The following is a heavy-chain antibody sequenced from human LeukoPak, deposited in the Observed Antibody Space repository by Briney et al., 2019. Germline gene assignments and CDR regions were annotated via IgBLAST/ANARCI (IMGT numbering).Heavy chain of an antibody. Sequence: SETLSLTCTVSGGSISSSSYYWGWIRQPPGKGLEWIGSIYYSGSTYYNPSLKSRVTISVDTSKNQFSLKLSSVTAADTAVYYCARDRRYSYGYNDYWGQGTLITVSS. D-gene: IGHD5-18*01. CDR2: IYYSGST. V-gene: IGHV4-39*07. CDR3: ARDRRYSYGYNDY. CDR1: GGSISSSSYY. J-gene: IGHJ4*02.